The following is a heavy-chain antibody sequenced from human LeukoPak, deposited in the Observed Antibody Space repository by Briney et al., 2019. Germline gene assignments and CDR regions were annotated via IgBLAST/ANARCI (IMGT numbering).Heavy chain of an antibody. J-gene: IGHJ4*02. D-gene: IGHD1-14*01. Sequence: GGSLRLSCAVSGFTFSSYAMSWVRQAPGKGLEWVSIITGSGGSTYYADSVKGRFTISRDNSKNTLYLQMNSLRAEDTAVYYCAKDKGAVTGTFDYWGQGTLVTVSS. V-gene: IGHV3-23*01. CDR3: AKDKGAVTGTFDY. CDR1: GFTFSSYA. CDR2: ITGSGGST.